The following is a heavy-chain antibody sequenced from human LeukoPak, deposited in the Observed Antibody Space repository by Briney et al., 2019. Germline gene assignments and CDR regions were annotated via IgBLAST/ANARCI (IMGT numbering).Heavy chain of an antibody. V-gene: IGHV3-49*04. CDR3: ARGPIQLWIHNGMDV. Sequence: PGRSLRLSCTSSGFIVGDHAMSWVRQASGKRQERVGFIRRTYYGATTEYAASVKGRFFISRDDSRNIAYLQMNGLKTEDTAVYYCARGPIQLWIHNGMDVWGQGTTVTVSS. J-gene: IGHJ6*02. CDR2: IRRTYYGATT. CDR1: GFIVGDHA. D-gene: IGHD5-18*01.